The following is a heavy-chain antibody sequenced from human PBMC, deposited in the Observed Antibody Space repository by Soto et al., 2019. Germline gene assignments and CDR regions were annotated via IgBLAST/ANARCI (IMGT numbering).Heavy chain of an antibody. CDR2: INHSGST. D-gene: IGHD5-12*01. Sequence: SETLSLTCAVYGGSFSGYYCSWIRKPPATGLEWIGEINHSGSTNYNPYLTSQVSITLATSMTQVSLKLSSVTAADTAVYYCASTGFEDNGYRYYYYMDVWGKGTTVTVSS. V-gene: IGHV4-34*01. CDR3: ASTGFEDNGYRYYYYMDV. J-gene: IGHJ6*03. CDR1: GGSFSGYY.